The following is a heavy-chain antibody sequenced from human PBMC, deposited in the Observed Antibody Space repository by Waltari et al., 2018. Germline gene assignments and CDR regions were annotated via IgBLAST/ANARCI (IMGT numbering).Heavy chain of an antibody. Sequence: QVQLVESGGGVVQPGRSLRLSCAASGFTFSSYGMHWVRQAPGKGLEWVAVIWYDGSNKYYADSVKGRFTISRDNSKNTLYLQMNSLRAEDTAMYYCAKGYYYDSSGYCDYWGQGTLVTVS. CDR2: IWYDGSNK. CDR1: GFTFSSYG. V-gene: IGHV3-30*18. D-gene: IGHD3-22*01. J-gene: IGHJ4*02. CDR3: AKGYYYDSSGYCDY.